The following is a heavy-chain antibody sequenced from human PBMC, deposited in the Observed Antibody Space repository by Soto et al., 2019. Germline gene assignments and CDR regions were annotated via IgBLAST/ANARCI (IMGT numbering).Heavy chain of an antibody. J-gene: IGHJ1*01. CDR1: GYTFTSYQ. CDR3: ARTSRYSSTWLAVTTPVAEYFQY. V-gene: IGHV1-46*03. Sequence: QVQLVQSGAEVKKPGASVKVSCRASGYTFTSYQMHWVRQAPGQGLEWIGIINPSGGTTSYAQSIQGRVTMTRDTSTSTVHMELTSLRSEDTAVYFCARTSRYSSTWLAVTTPVAEYFQYWGQGTLVTVSS. D-gene: IGHD6-13*01. CDR2: INPSGGTT.